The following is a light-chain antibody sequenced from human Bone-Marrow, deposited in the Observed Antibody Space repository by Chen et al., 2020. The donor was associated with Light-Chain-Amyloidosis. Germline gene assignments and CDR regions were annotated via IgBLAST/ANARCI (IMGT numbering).Light chain of an antibody. Sequence: SYVLTQPSSVSVAPGQTATIACGGNNIGSTSVHWYQQTQGHAPLLVVYDDSDRPSGIPERLSGSNSGNTATLTISRGEAGEEADYYCQVWDRSSDRPVFGGGTKLTVL. V-gene: IGLV3-21*02. CDR3: QVWDRSSDRPV. J-gene: IGLJ3*02. CDR1: NIGSTS. CDR2: DDS.